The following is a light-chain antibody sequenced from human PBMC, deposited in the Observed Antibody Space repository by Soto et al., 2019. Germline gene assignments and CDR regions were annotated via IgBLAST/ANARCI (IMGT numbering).Light chain of an antibody. Sequence: DIQVTQSPSSLSASVVDRFTITCRVSQVISNGLSWYQQKPGQAPTLLIYAASSLQSGVPSRFSGGGSGTDFTLTITSLQPEDFATYYCQQSYSSPWTFGQGTKVDI. CDR2: AAS. CDR3: QQSYSSPWT. V-gene: IGKV1-39*01. CDR1: QVISNG. J-gene: IGKJ1*01.